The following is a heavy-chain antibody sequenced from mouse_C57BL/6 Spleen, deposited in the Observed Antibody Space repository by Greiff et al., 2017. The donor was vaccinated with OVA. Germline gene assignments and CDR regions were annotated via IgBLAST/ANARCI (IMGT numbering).Heavy chain of an antibody. V-gene: IGHV3-6*01. CDR2: ISYDGSN. J-gene: IGHJ2*01. D-gene: IGHD1-1*01. CDR3: ARAFTTVVAN. CDR1: GYSITSGYY. Sequence: EVQLQESGPGLVKPSQSLSLTCSVTGYSITSGYYWYWIRQFPGNKLEWMGYISYDGSNNYNPSIKNRISITRDTSKNQICLKLNSVTTEDAATYYCARAFTTVVANWGQGTTLTVSS.